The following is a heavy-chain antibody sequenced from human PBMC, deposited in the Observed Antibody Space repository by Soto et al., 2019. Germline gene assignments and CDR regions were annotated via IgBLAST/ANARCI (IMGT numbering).Heavy chain of an antibody. Sequence: ASVKVSCKASGYTFTSYDINWVRQATGQGLEWMGWMNPNSGNTGYAQKFQGRVTMTRDTSISTAYMELSSLRSEDTAVYYCARAWNYDFWSGYYTSRYYIDVRGKGTTVTVSS. CDR2: MNPNSGNT. J-gene: IGHJ6*03. V-gene: IGHV1-8*01. CDR3: ARAWNYDFWSGYYTSRYYIDV. CDR1: GYTFTSYD. D-gene: IGHD3-3*01.